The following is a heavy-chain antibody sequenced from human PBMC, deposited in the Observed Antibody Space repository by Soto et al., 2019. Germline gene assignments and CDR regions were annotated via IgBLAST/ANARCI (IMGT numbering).Heavy chain of an antibody. CDR2: ISGSGGST. Sequence: GGSLRLSCAASGFTFSSYAMSWVRQAPGKGLEWVSAISGSGGSTYYADSVKGRFTISRDNSKNTLYLQMNSLRAEDTAVYYCAKDCAMVRGVIITSWGQGTLVTVSS. CDR3: AKDCAMVRGVIITS. J-gene: IGHJ4*02. V-gene: IGHV3-23*01. D-gene: IGHD3-10*01. CDR1: GFTFSSYA.